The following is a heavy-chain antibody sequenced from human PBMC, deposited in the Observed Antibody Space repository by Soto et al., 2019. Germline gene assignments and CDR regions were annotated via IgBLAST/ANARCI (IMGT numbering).Heavy chain of an antibody. CDR2: IYQSGTT. CDR1: SGSISSSNW. CDR3: ARGYYMVRGIKGFDY. J-gene: IGHJ4*02. D-gene: IGHD3-10*01. Sequence: QVQLQESGPGLVRPSGTLSLTCAVSSGSISSSNWWSWVRQPPGKGLEWIGEIYQSGTTNYNPSLKSRVTISVDKSKSQFSLRLSSVTAADTTVYYCARGYYMVRGIKGFDYWGQGTLVTVSS. V-gene: IGHV4-4*02.